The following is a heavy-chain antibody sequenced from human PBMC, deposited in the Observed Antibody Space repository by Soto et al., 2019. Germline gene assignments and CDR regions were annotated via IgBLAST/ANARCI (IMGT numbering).Heavy chain of an antibody. V-gene: IGHV5-51*01. CDR1: GYSFTSYW. D-gene: IGHD3-3*01. CDR2: IYPGDSDT. Sequence: PGESLKISCKGSGYSFTSYWIGWVRQMPGKGLEWMGIIYPGDSDTRYSPSFQGQVTISADKSISTAYLQWSSLKASDTAMYYCGRSTYYVFGGVYSPYYYKMDVGGKGTKATVPS. J-gene: IGHJ6*03. CDR3: GRSTYYVFGGVYSPYYYKMDV.